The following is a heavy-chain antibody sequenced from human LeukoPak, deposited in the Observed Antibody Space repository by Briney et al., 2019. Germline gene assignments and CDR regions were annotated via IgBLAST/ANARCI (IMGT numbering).Heavy chain of an antibody. CDR3: AREFSGNYYFDY. CDR1: GLTVSSNY. Sequence: GGSLRLSCAVSGLTVSSNYVHWVRQAPGKGLEWVAVVSDGGSNKDYADSVKGRFTISRDNSKNTLYLQMNSLRADDTAVYYCAREFSGNYYFDYWGQGTLVTVSS. V-gene: IGHV3-30*04. D-gene: IGHD1-26*01. J-gene: IGHJ4*02. CDR2: VSDGGSNK.